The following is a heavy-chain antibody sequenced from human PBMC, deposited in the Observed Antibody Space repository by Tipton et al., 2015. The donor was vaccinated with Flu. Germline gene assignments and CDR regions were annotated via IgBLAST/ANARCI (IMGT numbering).Heavy chain of an antibody. Sequence: SLRLSCAASGFSFSNSWMDWVRQTPGKGLEWVANIKQDGSEKYYVDSVKGRFTISRDNAKNSLYLEMNSLRAEDTAVYYCSKSSDYWGQGTLVTVSS. V-gene: IGHV3-7*01. CDR2: IKQDGSEK. J-gene: IGHJ4*02. CDR3: SKSSDY. CDR1: GFSFSNSW.